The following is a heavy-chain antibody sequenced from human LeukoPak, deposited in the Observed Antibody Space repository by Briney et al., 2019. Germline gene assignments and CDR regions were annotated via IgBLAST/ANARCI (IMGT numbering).Heavy chain of an antibody. V-gene: IGHV3-74*01. J-gene: IGHJ5*02. CDR3: ARDPKRYCSSTSCYTAWFDP. D-gene: IGHD2-2*02. CDR2: INTDGSST. Sequence: PGGSLRLSCAASGFTFTTFWMTWVRQAPGKGLVWVSRINTDGSSTSYGDSVKGRFTISRDNAKNTLYLQMNSLRAEDTAVYYCARDPKRYCSSTSCYTAWFDPWGQGTLVTVSP. CDR1: GFTFTTFW.